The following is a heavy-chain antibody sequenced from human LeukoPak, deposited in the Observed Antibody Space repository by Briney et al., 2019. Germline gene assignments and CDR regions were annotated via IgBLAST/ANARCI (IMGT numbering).Heavy chain of an antibody. J-gene: IGHJ4*02. CDR2: INHSGST. CDR1: GGSFSGYY. V-gene: IGHV4-34*01. D-gene: IGHD6-13*01. Sequence: SETLSLTCAVYGGSFSGYYWSWIRQPPGKGLEWIGEINHSGSTNYNPSLKSRVTISVDTSKNQFSLKLSSVTAADTAVYYCASLPSEDIAAAALDYWGQGTLVTVSS. CDR3: ASLPSEDIAAAALDY.